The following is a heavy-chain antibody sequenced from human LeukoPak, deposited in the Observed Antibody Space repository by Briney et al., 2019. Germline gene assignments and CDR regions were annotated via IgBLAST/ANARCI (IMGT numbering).Heavy chain of an antibody. V-gene: IGHV3-30*01. CDR2: ISYDGSHT. CDR1: GFIFSNFA. CDR3: AREEQELVRDYYYYMDV. D-gene: IGHD6-13*01. J-gene: IGHJ6*03. Sequence: PGGSLRLSCAASGFIFSNFAMHWVRQAPGKGREWVALISYDGSHTYYADSMKGRFTISRDNSRNVLYLQMTSLSGDDSAVYYCAREEQELVRDYYYYMDVWGKGTTVTVSS.